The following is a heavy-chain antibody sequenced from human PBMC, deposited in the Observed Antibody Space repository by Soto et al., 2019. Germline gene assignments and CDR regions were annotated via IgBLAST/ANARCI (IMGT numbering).Heavy chain of an antibody. CDR2: NYPGDSDT. Sequence: PGESLKISCRASGYTFSSYWIGWVRQMPGKGLEWMGINYPGDSDTKYSPSFQGQVTNSADKSISTAYLQWSSLMASDGAMYYCARRHCDILCGYWGPGYFDYWGQGTLVTVSS. D-gene: IGHD3-9*01. J-gene: IGHJ4*02. V-gene: IGHV5-51*01. CDR3: ARRHCDILCGYWGPGYFDY. CDR1: GYTFSSYW.